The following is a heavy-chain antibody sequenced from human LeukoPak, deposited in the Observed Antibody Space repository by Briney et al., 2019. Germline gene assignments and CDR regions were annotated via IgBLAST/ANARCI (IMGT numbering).Heavy chain of an antibody. CDR1: GFTFSNYA. Sequence: PGGSLRLSCAASGFTFSNYAMHWVRQAPGKGLEWVSVISYDGIDTSYADSVKGRFTISRDGSKNTLYLQMNSLRAEDTAVYYCARDRTPAEYWGQGTLVTVSS. CDR3: ARDRTPAEY. D-gene: IGHD4-23*01. CDR2: ISYDGIDT. V-gene: IGHV3-30*04. J-gene: IGHJ4*02.